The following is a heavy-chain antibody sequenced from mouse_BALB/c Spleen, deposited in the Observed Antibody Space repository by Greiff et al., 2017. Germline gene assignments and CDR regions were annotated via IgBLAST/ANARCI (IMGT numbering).Heavy chain of an antibody. Sequence: EVHLVESGGGLVQPGGSLGLSCATSGFTFTDYYMSWVRQPPGKALEWLGFIRNKANGYTTEYSASVKVRFTISRDNSQSILYLQMNTLRAEDSATYYCARVSTVVAYYYAMDYWGQGTSVTVSS. V-gene: IGHV7-3*02. CDR3: ARVSTVVAYYYAMDY. CDR2: IRNKANGYTT. J-gene: IGHJ4*01. CDR1: GFTFTDYY. D-gene: IGHD1-1*01.